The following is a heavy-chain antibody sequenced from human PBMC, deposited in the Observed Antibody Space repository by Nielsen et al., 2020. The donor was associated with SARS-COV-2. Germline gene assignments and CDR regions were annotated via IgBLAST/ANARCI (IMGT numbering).Heavy chain of an antibody. Sequence: GESLKISCAASGFTFSSYGMHWVRQAPGKGLEWVAVIWYDGSNKYYADSVKGRFTISRDNSKNTLYLQMNSLRAEDTAVHYCAREYDYGDYWGQGTLVTVSS. V-gene: IGHV3-33*01. CDR3: AREYDYGDY. CDR1: GFTFSSYG. CDR2: IWYDGSNK. J-gene: IGHJ4*02.